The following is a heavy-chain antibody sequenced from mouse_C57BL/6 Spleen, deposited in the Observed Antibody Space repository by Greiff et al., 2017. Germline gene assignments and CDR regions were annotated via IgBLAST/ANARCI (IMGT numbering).Heavy chain of an antibody. J-gene: IGHJ2*01. CDR2: ISSGGSYT. Sequence: DVKLVESGGDLVKPGGSLKLSCAASGFTFSSYGMSWVRQTPDQRLEWVATISSGGSYTYYPDSVKGRFTISRDNAKNTLYLQMSSLKPEDTAMYYCARRYGSSYFDYWGQGTTLTVSS. V-gene: IGHV5-6*02. CDR3: ARRYGSSYFDY. D-gene: IGHD1-1*01. CDR1: GFTFSSYG.